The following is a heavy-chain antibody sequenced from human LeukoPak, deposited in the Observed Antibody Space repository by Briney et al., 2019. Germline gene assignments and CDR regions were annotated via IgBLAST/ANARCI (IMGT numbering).Heavy chain of an antibody. CDR1: GGTFSSYA. V-gene: IGHV1-69*13. J-gene: IGHJ3*02. Sequence: SVKVSCKASGGTFSSYAISWVRQAPGQGLEWMGGIIPIFGTANYAQKFQGRVTITADESTSTAYMELSSLRSEDTAIYYCAKRKSFDWLLSSDHAFDIWGQGTMVTVSS. D-gene: IGHD3-9*01. CDR3: AKRKSFDWLLSSDHAFDI. CDR2: IIPIFGTA.